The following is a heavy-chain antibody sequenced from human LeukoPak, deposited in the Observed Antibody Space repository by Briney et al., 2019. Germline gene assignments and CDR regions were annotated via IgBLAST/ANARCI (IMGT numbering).Heavy chain of an antibody. D-gene: IGHD3-10*01. Sequence: SETLSLTCTVSGGSIRSYYWSWIRQPPGKGLEWIGYIYYSGSTNYNPSLKSRVTISVDTSKNQFSLKLSSVTAADTAVYSCARGGGIDYYYYYMDVWGKGTTVTVSS. J-gene: IGHJ6*03. V-gene: IGHV4-59*01. CDR3: ARGGGIDYYYYYMDV. CDR1: GGSIRSYY. CDR2: IYYSGST.